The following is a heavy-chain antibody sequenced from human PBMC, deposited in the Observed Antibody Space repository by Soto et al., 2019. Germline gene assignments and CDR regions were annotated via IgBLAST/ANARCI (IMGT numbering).Heavy chain of an antibody. CDR2: ISSSGSTI. Sequence: QAQLVESGGGLVKPGGFLRLSCAASGFTFSDYYMSWIRQAPGKGLEWVSYISSSGSTIYYADSVKGRFTISRDNAKNSLYLQMNSLRAEDTAVYYCAGKGYSSSWYTWMFDYWGQGTLVTVSS. D-gene: IGHD6-13*01. V-gene: IGHV3-11*01. CDR1: GFTFSDYY. J-gene: IGHJ4*02. CDR3: AGKGYSSSWYTWMFDY.